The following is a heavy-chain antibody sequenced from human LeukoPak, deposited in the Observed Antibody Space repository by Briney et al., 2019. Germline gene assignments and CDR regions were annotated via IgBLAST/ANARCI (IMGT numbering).Heavy chain of an antibody. V-gene: IGHV1-69*05. Sequence: SVKVSCKASGGTFSSYAISWVRQAPGQGLEWMGGIIPIFGTANYAQKFQGRVTITTDESTSTAYIELSSLRSEDTAVYYCARGWRYSGYEPGLDYWGQGTLVTVSS. CDR1: GGTFSSYA. CDR3: ARGWRYSGYEPGLDY. J-gene: IGHJ4*02. CDR2: IIPIFGTA. D-gene: IGHD5-12*01.